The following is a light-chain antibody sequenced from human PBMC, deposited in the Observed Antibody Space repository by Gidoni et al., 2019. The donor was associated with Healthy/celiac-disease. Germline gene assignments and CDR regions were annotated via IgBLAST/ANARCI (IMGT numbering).Light chain of an antibody. V-gene: IGKV1-6*01. J-gene: IGKJ1*01. CDR3: LQDYKYPPT. Sequence: AIQMTQSPSSLSASVGDRVTITCRASQGIRNDLGWYQQKPGKAPKLLIYAASSLQSGVPSRFSGSGSGTDFTLTISSLQPEDFATDYCLQDYKYPPTFGQXTKVEIK. CDR1: QGIRND. CDR2: AAS.